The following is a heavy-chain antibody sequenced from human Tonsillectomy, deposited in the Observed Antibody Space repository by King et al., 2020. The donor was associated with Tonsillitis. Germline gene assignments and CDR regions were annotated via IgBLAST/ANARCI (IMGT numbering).Heavy chain of an antibody. D-gene: IGHD6-19*01. CDR3: ASRSQYTSGWYQFDH. CDR1: GYTFIGYY. J-gene: IGHJ4*02. V-gene: IGHV1-2*02. Sequence: QLVQSGAEVKKPGASVKVSCKASGYTFIGYYMHWVRQAPGQGLEYMGWINPNTGDTNYAQKFQCRVTMTRDTSITTAYMDLRRLRSDDTAVYYCASRSQYTSGWYQFDHWGQGTLVTASS. CDR2: INPNTGDT.